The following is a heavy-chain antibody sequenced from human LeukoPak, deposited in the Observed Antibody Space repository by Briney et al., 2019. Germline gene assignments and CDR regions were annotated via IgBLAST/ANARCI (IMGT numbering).Heavy chain of an antibody. D-gene: IGHD3-10*01. CDR2: LTYDGSDK. J-gene: IGHJ4*02. CDR3: ARDLAESYLFDY. CDR1: GFTFSSYS. Sequence: PGGSLRLSCAASGFTFSSYSMNWVRQAPGMGLEWVATLTYDGSDKDYADSVKGRFTISRDNSKNTLYLQMNGLRAEDTAVYFCARDLAESYLFDYWGQGTLVTVSS. V-gene: IGHV3-30*03.